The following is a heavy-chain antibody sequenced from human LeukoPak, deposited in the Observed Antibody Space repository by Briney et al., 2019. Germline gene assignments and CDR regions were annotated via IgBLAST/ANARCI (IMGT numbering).Heavy chain of an antibody. V-gene: IGHV3-33*01. J-gene: IGHJ6*02. Sequence: PGRSLRLSCVASGFSFSSYGIHWVRQAPGKGLEWVTLIWYDGSNKYYADSVKGRFTISRDNSKNTVYVQMNSLRVEDTAVYYCARDRSGIANGLDVWGQGTTVTVSS. CDR2: IWYDGSNK. CDR1: GFSFSSYG. CDR3: ARDRSGIANGLDV. D-gene: IGHD1-26*01.